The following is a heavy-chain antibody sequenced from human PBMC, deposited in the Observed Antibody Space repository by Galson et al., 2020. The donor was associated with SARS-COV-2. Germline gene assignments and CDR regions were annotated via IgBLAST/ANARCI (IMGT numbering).Heavy chain of an antibody. V-gene: IGHV4-39*07. Sequence: SETLSLTCTVSGGSISSSSYYWGWIRQPPGKGLEWIGDINHSGSTNYNPSLKSRVTISVDKSKNQFSLKLSSVTAADTAMYYCARLSNGSWKTFDYWGQGMRVTVSS. D-gene: IGHD6-13*01. CDR3: ARLSNGSWKTFDY. CDR2: INHSGST. CDR1: GGSISSSSYY. J-gene: IGHJ4*02.